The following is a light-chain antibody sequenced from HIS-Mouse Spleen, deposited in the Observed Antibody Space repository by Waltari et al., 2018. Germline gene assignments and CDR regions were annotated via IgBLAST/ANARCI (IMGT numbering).Light chain of an antibody. V-gene: IGLV2-11*01. CDR3: CSYAGSYTNWV. Sequence: QSALTQPRSVSGSPGQSVTISCTGTSSDVGGYNYVSWYQQHPGKAPKLMIYDLSKRPSGVPDRFSGSKSGNTASLTISGLQAEDEADYYCCSYAGSYTNWVFGGGTKLTVL. J-gene: IGLJ3*02. CDR1: SSDVGGYNY. CDR2: DLS.